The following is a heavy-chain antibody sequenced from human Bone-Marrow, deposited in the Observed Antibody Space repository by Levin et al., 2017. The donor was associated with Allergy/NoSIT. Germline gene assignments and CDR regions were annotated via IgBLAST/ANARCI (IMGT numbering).Heavy chain of an antibody. CDR2: ISSSGTNI. Sequence: PGGSLRLSCAASGFRFSDYWMAWSRQAPGKGPEWLSYISSSGTNIYYADSVKGRFTISRDNAKNSLYLEMKSLRVDDTAMYYCARTRGGKSGWNFDPWGQGTLVIVSS. D-gene: IGHD6-19*01. CDR1: GFRFSDYW. CDR3: ARTRGGKSGWNFDP. J-gene: IGHJ5*02. V-gene: IGHV3-11*01.